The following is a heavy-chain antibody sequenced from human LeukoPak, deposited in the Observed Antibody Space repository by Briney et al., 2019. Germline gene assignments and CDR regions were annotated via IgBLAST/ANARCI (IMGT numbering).Heavy chain of an antibody. CDR2: IYTSGST. CDR3: ARSSGYDYMDV. Sequence: SETLSLTCTVSGGTISSGSYYWSWIRQPAGKGLEWIGRIYTSGSTNYNPSLKSRVTISVDTSKNQFPLKLSSVTAADTAVYYCARSSGYDYMDVWGKGTTVTISS. V-gene: IGHV4-61*02. CDR1: GGTISSGSYY. D-gene: IGHD1-26*01. J-gene: IGHJ6*03.